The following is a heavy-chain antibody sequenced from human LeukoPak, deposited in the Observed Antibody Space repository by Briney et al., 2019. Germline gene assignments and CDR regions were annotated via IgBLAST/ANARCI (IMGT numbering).Heavy chain of an antibody. D-gene: IGHD6-13*01. CDR1: GYTFTSYD. J-gene: IGHJ4*02. CDR3: ARGLAAAGVN. V-gene: IGHV1-2*02. CDR2: INPNSGGT. Sequence: ASVKVSCKASGYTFTSYDINWVRQATGQGLEWMGWINPNSGGTNYAQKFQGRVTMTRDTSISTAYMELSRLRSDDTAVYYCARGLAAAGVNWGQGTLVTVSS.